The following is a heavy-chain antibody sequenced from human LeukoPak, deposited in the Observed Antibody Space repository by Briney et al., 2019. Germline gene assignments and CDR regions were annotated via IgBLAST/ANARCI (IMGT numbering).Heavy chain of an antibody. J-gene: IGHJ4*02. CDR1: GYSISSGYY. V-gene: IGHV4-38-2*02. CDR2: IYHSGST. CDR3: ASGGPRIPDY. Sequence: SETLSLTCTVSGYSISSGYYWGWIRQPPGKGLEWIGSIYHSGSTYYNPSLKSRVTISVDTSKNQFSLKLSSVTAADTAVYYCASGGPRIPDYWGQGTLVTVSS. D-gene: IGHD2-15*01.